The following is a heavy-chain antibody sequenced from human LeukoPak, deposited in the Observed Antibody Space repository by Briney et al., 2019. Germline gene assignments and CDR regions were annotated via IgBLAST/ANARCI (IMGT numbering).Heavy chain of an antibody. D-gene: IGHD3-22*01. CDR1: GYTFTGYY. Sequence: ASVKASCKASGYTFTGYYMHWVRQAPGQGLEWMGWINPNSGGTNYAQKFQGRVTMTRDTSISTAYMELSRLRSDDTAVYYCARARLEVVITTFDYWGQGTLVTVSS. V-gene: IGHV1-2*02. J-gene: IGHJ4*02. CDR2: INPNSGGT. CDR3: ARARLEVVITTFDY.